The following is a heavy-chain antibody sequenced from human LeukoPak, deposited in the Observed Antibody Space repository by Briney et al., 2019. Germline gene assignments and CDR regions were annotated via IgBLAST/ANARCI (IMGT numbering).Heavy chain of an antibody. Sequence: PSQTLSLTCTVSGDSISSGDYYWGWIRQPPGKGLEWIGYIYYSGSTNYSPSLKSRVTISVDTSKNQFSLKLSSVTAADTAVYYCARASRGGRTHYYYYYGMDVWGQGTTVTVSS. V-gene: IGHV4-61*08. J-gene: IGHJ6*02. CDR3: ARASRGGRTHYYYYYGMDV. CDR1: GDSISSGDYY. D-gene: IGHD2-15*01. CDR2: IYYSGST.